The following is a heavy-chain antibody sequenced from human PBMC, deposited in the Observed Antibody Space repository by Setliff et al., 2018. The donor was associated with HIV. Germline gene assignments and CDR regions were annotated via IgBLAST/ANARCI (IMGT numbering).Heavy chain of an antibody. CDR3: ARGLDF. J-gene: IGHJ4*02. CDR2: IKADGSEK. V-gene: IGHV3-7*01. Sequence: GGSLRLSCAASGFTFSSYAMSWIRQVPGKGLEWVANIKADGSEKYYMNSVKGRFTISRDNAENSLYLQMNSLRADDTAVYFCARGLDFWGQGTLVTVSS. CDR1: GFTFSSYA.